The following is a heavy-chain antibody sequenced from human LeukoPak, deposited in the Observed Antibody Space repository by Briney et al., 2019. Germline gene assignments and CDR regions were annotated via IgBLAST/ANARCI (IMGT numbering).Heavy chain of an antibody. Sequence: GGSLRLSCAASGFTVSSNYMSWVRQAPGKGLEWVSVIYSGGSTYYADSVKGRFTISRDNSKNTLYLQMNSLRAEDTAVYYCARDQGDYVYGMDVWGQGTTVTVSS. CDR1: GFTVSSNY. J-gene: IGHJ6*02. V-gene: IGHV3-66*01. CDR2: IYSGGST. D-gene: IGHD4-17*01. CDR3: ARDQGDYVYGMDV.